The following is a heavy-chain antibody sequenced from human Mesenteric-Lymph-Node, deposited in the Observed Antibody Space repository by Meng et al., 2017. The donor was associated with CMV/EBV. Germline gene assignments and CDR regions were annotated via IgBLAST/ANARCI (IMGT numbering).Heavy chain of an antibody. J-gene: IGHJ4*02. CDR2: IDPKSGGT. V-gene: IGHV1-2*02. CDR3: AMTPPFDCLPYFDY. CDR1: GYTFTAYY. D-gene: IGHD3-9*01. Sequence: ASVKVSCKASGYTFTAYYMQWVRQAPGQGPEWMGWIDPKSGGTNYAQKFQGRVTMTRDTSISTVYMELSSLRSDDTALYYCAMTPPFDCLPYFDYRGQGTLVTVSS.